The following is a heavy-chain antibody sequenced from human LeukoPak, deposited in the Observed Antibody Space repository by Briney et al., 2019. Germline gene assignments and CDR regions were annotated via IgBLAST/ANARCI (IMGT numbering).Heavy chain of an antibody. J-gene: IGHJ5*02. CDR2: IIPIFGTA. CDR3: AMLPNYYGSGSYFDP. D-gene: IGHD3-10*01. Sequence: SVKVSXKASGGTFSSYAISWVRQAPGQGLEWMGGIIPIFGTANYAQKFQGRVTITADESTSTAYMELSSLRSEDTAVYYCAMLPNYYGSGSYFDPWGQGTLVTVSS. V-gene: IGHV1-69*13. CDR1: GGTFSSYA.